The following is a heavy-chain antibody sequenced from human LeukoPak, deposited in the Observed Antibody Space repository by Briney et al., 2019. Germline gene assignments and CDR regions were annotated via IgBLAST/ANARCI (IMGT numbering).Heavy chain of an antibody. D-gene: IGHD2-2*01. Sequence: SETLSLTCTVSGGSISSYYWSWIRQPPGKGLELIGYIYYSGSTNYNPSLKSRVNISVDTSKNQFSLKLSSVTAADTAVYYCARRGPPYCSSTSCYSRTHYYYYGMDVWGHGTTVTVCS. CDR2: IYYSGST. CDR3: ARRGPPYCSSTSCYSRTHYYYYGMDV. V-gene: IGHV4-59*08. CDR1: GGSISSYY. J-gene: IGHJ6*02.